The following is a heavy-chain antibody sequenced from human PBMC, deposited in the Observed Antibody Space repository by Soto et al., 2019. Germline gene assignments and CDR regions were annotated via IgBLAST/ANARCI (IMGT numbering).Heavy chain of an antibody. CDR3: ARGDILTGYYPYFDY. J-gene: IGHJ4*02. V-gene: IGHV1-18*01. D-gene: IGHD3-9*01. Sequence: ASVKVSCKASGYTFTSYGISWVRQAPRQGLEWMGWISAYNGNTNYAQKLQGRVTMTTDTSTSTAYMELRSLRSDDTAVYYCARGDILTGYYPYFDYWGQGTLVTVSS. CDR2: ISAYNGNT. CDR1: GYTFTSYG.